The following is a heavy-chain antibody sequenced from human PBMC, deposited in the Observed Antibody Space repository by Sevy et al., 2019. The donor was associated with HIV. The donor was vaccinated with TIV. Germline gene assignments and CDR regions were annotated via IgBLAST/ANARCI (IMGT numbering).Heavy chain of an antibody. CDR1: GLTLSYAW. V-gene: IGHV3-15*07. CDR2: IKSESDGGTT. J-gene: IGHJ4*02. CDR3: TARNFDF. Sequence: GGSLRLSCAASGLTLSYAWMNWVRQAPGKGREWVGHIKSESDGGTTDFATPVKGRFIISRDDSKNTLYLQMNSLKTGDTALYYCTARNFDFWGRGTLVTVSS.